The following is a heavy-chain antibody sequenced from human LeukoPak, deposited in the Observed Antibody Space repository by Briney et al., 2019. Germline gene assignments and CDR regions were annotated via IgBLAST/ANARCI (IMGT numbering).Heavy chain of an antibody. CDR2: ISYDGSKK. J-gene: IGHJ4*02. CDR3: ATAQCNGDCFSVSYFDH. CDR1: GFIFSRYA. V-gene: IGHV3-30*04. D-gene: IGHD2-21*02. Sequence: PGGSLRLSCAASGFIFSRYAMHWVRQAPGRGLEWVALISYDGSKKYYADPVKGRFTISRDNSKNTLYLQMNSLRAEDTAVYYCATAQCNGDCFSVSYFDHWGQATLVTVSS.